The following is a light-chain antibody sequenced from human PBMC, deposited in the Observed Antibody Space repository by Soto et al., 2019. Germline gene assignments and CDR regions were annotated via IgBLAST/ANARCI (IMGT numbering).Light chain of an antibody. J-gene: IGKJ4*01. CDR3: MQGSHWPPT. V-gene: IGKV2-30*01. Sequence: DVVATQSPLSLAVTLGQPSSISCRSPQSLVSPDGNTYLNWFHQRPGQSPRRLIYKVSNRDSVDPDRFSGHGSGTDFTLKISRVEAEDVGVYYCMQGSHWPPTFGGGTKVEIK. CDR1: QSLVSPDGNTY. CDR2: KVS.